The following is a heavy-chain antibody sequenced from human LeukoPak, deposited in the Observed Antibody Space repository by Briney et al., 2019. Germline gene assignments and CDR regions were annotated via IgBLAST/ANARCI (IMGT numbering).Heavy chain of an antibody. CDR2: IIPILGIA. J-gene: IGHJ6*02. D-gene: IGHD5-12*01. V-gene: IGHV1-69*04. Sequence: GASVKVSCKASGGTFSSYAISWVRQAPGQGLEWMGRIIPILGIANYAQKFQGRVTITADKSTSTAYMELSSLRSEDTAVYYCAREVSYSGYELYYYGMDGWGQGTTVTVSS. CDR1: GGTFSSYA. CDR3: AREVSYSGYELYYYGMDG.